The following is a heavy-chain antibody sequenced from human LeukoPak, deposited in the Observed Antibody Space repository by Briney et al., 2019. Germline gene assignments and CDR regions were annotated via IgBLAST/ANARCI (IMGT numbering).Heavy chain of an antibody. CDR2: IYTSGST. D-gene: IGHD3-10*02. V-gene: IGHV4-4*07. CDR3: ARDPGLMIGELFSWFDP. J-gene: IGHJ5*01. CDR1: GGSISSYY. Sequence: SETLSLTCTVSGGSISSYYWSWIRQPAGKGLEWIGRIYTSGSTNYNPSLKSRVTMSVDTSKNQFSLKLSSVTAADTAVYYCARDPGLMIGELFSWFDPWGQGTTVTVSS.